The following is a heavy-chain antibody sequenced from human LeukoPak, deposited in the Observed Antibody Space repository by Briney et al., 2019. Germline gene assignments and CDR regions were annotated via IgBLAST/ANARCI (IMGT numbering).Heavy chain of an antibody. CDR2: ISGSGGST. Sequence: PGGSLRLSCAASGFTFSSYAMSWVRQAPGKGLEWVSAISGSGGSTYYADSVKGRFTISRDNSKNTLYLQMNSLRAEDTAVYYCAKGRKGQQGPTYFDYWGQGTLVAVSS. CDR3: AKGRKGQQGPTYFDY. J-gene: IGHJ4*02. V-gene: IGHV3-23*01. CDR1: GFTFSSYA. D-gene: IGHD1-26*01.